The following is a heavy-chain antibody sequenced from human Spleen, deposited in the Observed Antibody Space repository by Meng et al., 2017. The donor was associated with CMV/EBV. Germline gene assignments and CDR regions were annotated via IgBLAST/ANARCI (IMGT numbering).Heavy chain of an antibody. J-gene: IGHJ4*02. D-gene: IGHD3-22*01. CDR3: ARVHSSGYYGPNDY. CDR2: INTNNAIP. V-gene: IGHV7-4-1*02. CDR1: GYRFTSYA. Sequence: QVQLVQSGSELKKPGASVTVSCKASGYRFTSYAMNWVRQAPGQGLEWMGWINTNNAIPTYAQGFTERFVFSLDTSVSTTYLQISSLKAEDTAVYYCARVHSSGYYGPNDYWGQGTLVTVSS.